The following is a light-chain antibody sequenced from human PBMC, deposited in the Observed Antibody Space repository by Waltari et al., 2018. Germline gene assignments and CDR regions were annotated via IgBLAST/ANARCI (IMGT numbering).Light chain of an antibody. J-gene: IGLJ3*02. CDR2: DVN. V-gene: IGLV2-11*03. Sequence: YQQHPGRAPQLMIYDVNMRPSGVPDRFSGSKSGNTASLTISGLQAEDEADDYCCSYAGSYTGVFGGGTKLTVL. CDR3: CSYAGSYTGV.